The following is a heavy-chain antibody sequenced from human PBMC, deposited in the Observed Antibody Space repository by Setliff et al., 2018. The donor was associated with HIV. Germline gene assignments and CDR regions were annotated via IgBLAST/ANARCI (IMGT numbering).Heavy chain of an antibody. D-gene: IGHD1-26*01. CDR1: GGSISSHCWS. V-gene: IGHV2-5*08. CDR3: GHSSGSYLGYFQH. Sequence: TLSLTCTVSGGSISSHCWSWIRQPPGKALEWLALIYWDDDKRYSPSLKTRLTITRLTITKDTSKNQVVLTMTNMDPVDTATYYCGHSSGSYLGYFQHWGQGTLVTVSS. CDR2: IYWDDDK. J-gene: IGHJ1*01.